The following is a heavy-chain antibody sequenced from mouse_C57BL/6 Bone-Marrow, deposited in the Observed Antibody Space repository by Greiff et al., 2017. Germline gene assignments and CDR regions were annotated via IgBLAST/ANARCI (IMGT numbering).Heavy chain of an antibody. J-gene: IGHJ2*01. V-gene: IGHV5-12*01. Sequence: EVKLMESGGGLVQPGGSLKLSCAASGFTFSDYYMYWVRQTPEKRLEWVAYISNGGGSTYYPATVKGRFTISRDNAKNTLYLQMSRLKSEDTAMYYCARHFNYYGLDYWGQGTTLTVSS. CDR3: ARHFNYYGLDY. D-gene: IGHD1-1*01. CDR1: GFTFSDYY. CDR2: ISNGGGST.